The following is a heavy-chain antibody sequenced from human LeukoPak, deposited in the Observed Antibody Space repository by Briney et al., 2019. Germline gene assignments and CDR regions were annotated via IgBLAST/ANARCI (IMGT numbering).Heavy chain of an antibody. CDR2: IYTSGST. CDR1: GGSISSYY. Sequence: PSETLSLTCTVSGGSISSYYWSWIRQPAGKGLEWIGRIYTSGSTNYNPSLKSRVTMSVDTSKNQFSLKLSSVTAADTAVYYCARAPRVVSLWYYYYMDVWGKGTTVTVSS. D-gene: IGHD3-3*01. CDR3: ARAPRVVSLWYYYYMDV. J-gene: IGHJ6*03. V-gene: IGHV4-4*07.